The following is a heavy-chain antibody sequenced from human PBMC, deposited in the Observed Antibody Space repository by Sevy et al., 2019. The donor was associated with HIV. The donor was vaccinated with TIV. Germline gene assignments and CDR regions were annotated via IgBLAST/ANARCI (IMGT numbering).Heavy chain of an antibody. CDR1: GFTVSSNY. CDR2: IYSGGST. D-gene: IGHD3-22*01. Sequence: GGYLRLSCAASGFTVSSNYMSWVRQAPGKGLEWVSVIYSGGSTYYADSVKGRFTISRDNSKNTLYLQMNSLRAEDTAVYYCARGLYDSSGYYPLDYWGQGTLVTVSS. J-gene: IGHJ4*02. CDR3: ARGLYDSSGYYPLDY. V-gene: IGHV3-53*01.